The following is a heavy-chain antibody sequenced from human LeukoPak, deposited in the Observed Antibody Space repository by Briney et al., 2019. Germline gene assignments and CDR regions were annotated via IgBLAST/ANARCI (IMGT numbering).Heavy chain of an antibody. V-gene: IGHV5-51*01. CDR2: IYPGDSNT. CDR1: GYSFTSYW. CDR3: ARPLGAAGTYPDY. J-gene: IGHJ4*02. Sequence: GESLKISRTGSGYSFTSYWIGWVRQMPGKALEGMGIIYPGDSNTRYSPSFQGQVTISADKSISTDYVQWSSLKASDTAMYYCARPLGAAGTYPDYWGKGTLVTVSS. D-gene: IGHD6-13*01.